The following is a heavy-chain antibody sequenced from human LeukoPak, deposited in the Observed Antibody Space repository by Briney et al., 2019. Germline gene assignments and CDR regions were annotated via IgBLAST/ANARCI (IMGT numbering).Heavy chain of an antibody. CDR1: GGSISSYY. V-gene: IGHV4-59*01. CDR2: IYYSGST. J-gene: IGHJ4*02. Sequence: SETLSLTCTVSGGSISSYYWSWIRQPPGKGLEWIGYIYYSGSTNYNPSLKSRVTISVDTSKNQFSLKLSSVTAADTALYYCARGTFRCYYDSSGYYYDYWGQGTLVTVSS. CDR3: ARGTFRCYYDSSGYYYDY. D-gene: IGHD3-22*01.